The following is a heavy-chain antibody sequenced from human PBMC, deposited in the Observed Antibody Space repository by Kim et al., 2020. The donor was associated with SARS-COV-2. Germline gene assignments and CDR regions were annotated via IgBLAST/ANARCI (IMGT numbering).Heavy chain of an antibody. V-gene: IGHV3-72*01. CDR2: SKTKRDRYGT. CDR3: VRSGQSSD. Sequence: GGSLRLSCAASGFALSDHYMDWVRQAPGKGLEWVGRSKTKRDRYGTEYAVSVRYRFTISRDDSQNSLYLQMDSLRTDDTATYDCVRSGQSSDWGQGTLV. D-gene: IGHD6-25*01. CDR1: GFALSDHY. J-gene: IGHJ1*01.